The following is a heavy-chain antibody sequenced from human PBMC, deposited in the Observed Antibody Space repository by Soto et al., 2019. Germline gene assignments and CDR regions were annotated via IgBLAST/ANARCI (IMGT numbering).Heavy chain of an antibody. CDR1: GYSFTSYW. CDR3: ARYSSGWPYYFDY. D-gene: IGHD6-19*01. Sequence: GESLKISCKGSGYSFTSYWIAWVRQMPGKGLEWMGIIYLSDSDTRYSPSFQGRVTISADKSISTAYLQWSSLKASDTAMYYCARYSSGWPYYFDYWGQGTLVTAPS. V-gene: IGHV5-51*01. CDR2: IYLSDSDT. J-gene: IGHJ4*02.